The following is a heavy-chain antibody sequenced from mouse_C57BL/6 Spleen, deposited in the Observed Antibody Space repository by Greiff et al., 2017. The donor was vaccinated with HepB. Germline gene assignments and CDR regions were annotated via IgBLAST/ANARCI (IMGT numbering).Heavy chain of an antibody. J-gene: IGHJ2*01. CDR1: GFSFNTYA. Sequence: DVQLQESGGGLVQPKGSLKLSCAASGFSFNTYAMNWVRQAPGKGLEWVARIRSKSNNYATYYADSVKDRFTISRDDSESMLYLQMNNLKTEDTAMYYGVRDDTTVGFDYWGQGTTLTVSS. D-gene: IGHD1-1*01. V-gene: IGHV10-1*01. CDR3: VRDDTTVGFDY. CDR2: IRSKSNNYAT.